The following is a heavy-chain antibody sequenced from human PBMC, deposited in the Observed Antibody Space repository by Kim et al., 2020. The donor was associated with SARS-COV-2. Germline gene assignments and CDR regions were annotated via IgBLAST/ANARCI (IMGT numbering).Heavy chain of an antibody. Sequence: SETLSLTCAVYGGSFSGYYWSWIRQPPGKGLEWIGEINHSGSTNYNPSLKSRVTISVDTSKNQFSLKLSSVTAADTAVYYCARGRDYYGSESNYYYYMDVWGKGTTGTVSS. J-gene: IGHJ6*03. CDR3: ARGRDYYGSESNYYYYMDV. CDR2: INHSGST. CDR1: GGSFSGYY. V-gene: IGHV4-34*01. D-gene: IGHD3-10*01.